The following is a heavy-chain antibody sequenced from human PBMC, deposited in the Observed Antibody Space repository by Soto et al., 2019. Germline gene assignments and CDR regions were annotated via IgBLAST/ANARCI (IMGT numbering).Heavy chain of an antibody. Sequence: GGSLRLSCAASGFTFSDYYMSWIRQAPGKGLEWVSYISSTGAYTNYADSLKGRFTISRDDAKNSLYLQMNSLRAEDTAVYYCVRLSGWLFDYWGQGTLVTVSS. CDR2: ISSTGAYT. D-gene: IGHD6-19*01. V-gene: IGHV3-11*06. J-gene: IGHJ4*02. CDR1: GFTFSDYY. CDR3: VRLSGWLFDY.